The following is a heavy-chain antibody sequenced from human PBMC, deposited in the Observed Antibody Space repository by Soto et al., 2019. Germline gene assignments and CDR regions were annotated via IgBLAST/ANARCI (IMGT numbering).Heavy chain of an antibody. Sequence: EVQLVESGGGLVKPGGSLRLSCAASGFTFSSYSMNWVRQAPGKGLEWVSSISSSSSYIYYADSVKGRFTISRDNAKNSLYLQMNSLRADDTAVYYCATGHCSGGSCYSWSWAFDIWGQGTMVTVSS. J-gene: IGHJ3*02. V-gene: IGHV3-21*01. CDR2: ISSSSSYI. D-gene: IGHD2-15*01. CDR1: GFTFSSYS. CDR3: ATGHCSGGSCYSWSWAFDI.